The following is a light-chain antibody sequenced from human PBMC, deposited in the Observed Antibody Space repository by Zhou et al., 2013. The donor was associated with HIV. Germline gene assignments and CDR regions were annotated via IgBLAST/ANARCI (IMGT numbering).Light chain of an antibody. J-gene: IGKJ1*01. CDR2: AAS. V-gene: IGKV1-12*02. Sequence: QMTQSPSSLSASVGDRVIITCRASQVIKTDLAWYQQKPGKAPKLLIYAASSLQSGVPSRFSGSGSGTEFTLTISSLQPEDFATYYCQQANSFPWTFGQGTKVEVK. CDR3: QQANSFPWT. CDR1: QVIKTD.